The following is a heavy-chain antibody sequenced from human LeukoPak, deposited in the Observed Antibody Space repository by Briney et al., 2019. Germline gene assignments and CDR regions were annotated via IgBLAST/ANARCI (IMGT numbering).Heavy chain of an antibody. J-gene: IGHJ6*02. CDR1: GFTFSSYA. Sequence: PGRSLRLSCAASGFTFSSYAMHWVRQAPGKGLEWVAVISYDGSNKYYADSVKGLSTISRDNSKNTLYLQMNSLRAEDTAVYYCARGCSGGSCSLVYYYYYGMDVWGQGTTVTVSS. CDR3: ARGCSGGSCSLVYYYYYGMDV. D-gene: IGHD2-15*01. V-gene: IGHV3-30-3*01. CDR2: ISYDGSNK.